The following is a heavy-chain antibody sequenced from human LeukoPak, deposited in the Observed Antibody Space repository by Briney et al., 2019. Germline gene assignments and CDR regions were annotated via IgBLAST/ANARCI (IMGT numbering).Heavy chain of an antibody. V-gene: IGHV3-11*05. CDR1: GFTFSDYY. Sequence: GGSLRLSCVASGFTFSDYYMSWIRQAPGKGLEWVSYISSSSSYTNYADSVKGRFTISRDNAKNSLYLQMNSLRAEDTAVYYCAREWRDAFDIWGQGTMVTVSS. CDR3: AREWRDAFDI. D-gene: IGHD5-12*01. CDR2: ISSSSSYT. J-gene: IGHJ3*02.